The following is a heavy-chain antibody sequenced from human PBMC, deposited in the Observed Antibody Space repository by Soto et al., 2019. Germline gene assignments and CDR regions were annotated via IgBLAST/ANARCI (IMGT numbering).Heavy chain of an antibody. D-gene: IGHD6-19*01. J-gene: IGHJ4*02. CDR2: VFHTGTT. Sequence: QVQLQESGPGLVKPSGTLSLTCAVSGDSVSSPYYWCWVRQPPGKGLEWIGEVFHTGTTSYNPSLSSRVTISMDKSNNQFSLDLRSVTAADTAVYYCARSAGWYAVHSWGPGTLVIVS. CDR1: GDSVSSPYY. CDR3: ARSAGWYAVHS. V-gene: IGHV4-4*02.